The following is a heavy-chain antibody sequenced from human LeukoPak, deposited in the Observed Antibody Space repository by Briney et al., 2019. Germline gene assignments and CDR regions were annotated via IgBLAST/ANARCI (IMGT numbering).Heavy chain of an antibody. V-gene: IGHV4-31*03. CDR1: GGSISSGGYY. CDR2: IYYSGST. D-gene: IGHD3-22*01. Sequence: ASQTLSLTCTVSGGSISSGGYYWSWIRQHPGKGLEWIGYIYYSGSTYYNPSLKSRVTISVDTSKNQFSLKLSSVTAADTAVYYCARNDDSSGYYYLALDPWGQGTLVTVSS. CDR3: ARNDDSSGYYYLALDP. J-gene: IGHJ5*02.